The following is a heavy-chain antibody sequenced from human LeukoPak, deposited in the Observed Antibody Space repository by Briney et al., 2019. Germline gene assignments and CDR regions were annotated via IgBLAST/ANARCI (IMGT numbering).Heavy chain of an antibody. CDR3: ARDRTGYCSSTSCYGVYGMDV. D-gene: IGHD2-2*03. V-gene: IGHV4-59*01. CDR2: IYYSGST. Sequence: SETLSLTCTVSGGSISSYYWSWIRQPPGKGLEWIGYIYYSGSTNYNPSLKSRVTISIDTSKNQFSLKLSSVTAADTAVHYCARDRTGYCSSTSCYGVYGMDVWGQGTTVTVSS. J-gene: IGHJ6*02. CDR1: GGSISSYY.